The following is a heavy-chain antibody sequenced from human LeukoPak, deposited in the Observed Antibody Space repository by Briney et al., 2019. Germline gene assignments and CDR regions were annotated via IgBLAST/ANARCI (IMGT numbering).Heavy chain of an antibody. CDR3: ARSSRELGGYAPWELMPPFDY. D-gene: IGHD1-7*01. Sequence: PGGSLRLSCEASGFTFSSYNMNWVRQAPGKRLEWVSSVTSSSSYVFYADPVKGRFTISRDNAKNSLYLQMNSLTAEDTAVYYCARSSRELGGYAPWELMPPFDYWGQGTLVTVSS. CDR2: VTSSSSYV. CDR1: GFTFSSYN. V-gene: IGHV3-21*06. J-gene: IGHJ4*02.